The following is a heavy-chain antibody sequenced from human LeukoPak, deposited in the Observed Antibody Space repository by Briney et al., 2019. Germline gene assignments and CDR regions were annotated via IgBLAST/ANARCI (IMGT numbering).Heavy chain of an antibody. D-gene: IGHD3-10*01. CDR3: AGTLVRGVWGYYFHY. CDR1: GDSISHYY. V-gene: IGHV4-59*01. Sequence: PSETLSLTCTVSGDSISHYYLHCIRQTPGKGLEWLGYIFYSGNANYNPSLKSRVTISVDTSKNKFSLKVTSVTAADTAVYYCAGTLVRGVWGYYFHYWGQGTLVTVSS. CDR2: IFYSGNA. J-gene: IGHJ4*02.